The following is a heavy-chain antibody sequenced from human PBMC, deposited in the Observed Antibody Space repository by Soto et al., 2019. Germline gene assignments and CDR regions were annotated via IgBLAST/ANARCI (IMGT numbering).Heavy chain of an antibody. D-gene: IGHD6-13*01. V-gene: IGHV3-33*01. Sequence: GGSMRLSCAASGLSFSTYGMHWARLAPGKELEWVAVLWYDGSNKYYAESVKGRFTISRDNSKNTLYLQMSSLRAEDTAVYYCARDSIAAAGTPHDYYYGLDVWGQGTTVTVSS. CDR3: ARDSIAAAGTPHDYYYGLDV. J-gene: IGHJ6*02. CDR1: GLSFSTYG. CDR2: LWYDGSNK.